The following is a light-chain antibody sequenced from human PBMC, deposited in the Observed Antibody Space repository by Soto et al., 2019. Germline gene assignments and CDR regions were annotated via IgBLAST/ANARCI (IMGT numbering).Light chain of an antibody. J-gene: IGLJ1*01. Sequence: QSVLTQPPSVSGAPGQTVTISCIESSSNIGAGYDVHWYQQLPGTAPKLLIYGNNNRPSGVPDRFSGSKSGTSASLAITGLQAEDEADYYCQSYDSSLSAHVFGTGTQLTVL. CDR1: SSNIGAGYD. CDR3: QSYDSSLSAHV. V-gene: IGLV1-40*01. CDR2: GNN.